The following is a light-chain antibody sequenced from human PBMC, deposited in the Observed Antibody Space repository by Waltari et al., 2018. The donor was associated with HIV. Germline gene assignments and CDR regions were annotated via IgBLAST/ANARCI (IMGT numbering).Light chain of an antibody. J-gene: IGLJ3*02. CDR1: SALPDYKS. CDR2: EVN. CDR3: TSYISSASPE. V-gene: IGLV2-14*01. Sequence: QSALTQPASVAGSPGQSITIPCNGTSALPDYKSVSWYQHHPGKAPKVIIYEVNNRPSGVSSRFSGSISGNTASLTISGLQAEDEADYFCTSYISSASPEFGGGTKVTVL.